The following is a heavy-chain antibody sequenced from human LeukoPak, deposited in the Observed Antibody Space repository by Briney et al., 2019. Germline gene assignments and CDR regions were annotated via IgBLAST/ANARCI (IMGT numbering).Heavy chain of an antibody. V-gene: IGHV1-2*02. J-gene: IGHJ4*02. CDR2: INPNNGGT. CDR1: GYTFTGYY. Sequence: ASVKVSCKASGYTFTGYYLHWVRQAPGQGLEWMGWINPNNGGTNYAQKFQGRVTMTRDTSISTAYMELSRLRSDDTAVYYCARGGGRAVAGSGYWGQGTLVTISS. CDR3: ARGGGRAVAGSGY. D-gene: IGHD6-19*01.